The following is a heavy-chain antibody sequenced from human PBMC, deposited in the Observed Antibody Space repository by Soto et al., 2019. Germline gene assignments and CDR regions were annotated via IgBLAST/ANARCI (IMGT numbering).Heavy chain of an antibody. CDR2: IDSDGNST. D-gene: IGHD1-26*01. J-gene: IGHJ4*02. Sequence: GGSLRLPCAASGFTFSSHWMHWVRQVPRKGLVWVSHIDSDGNSTTYADSVKGRFTISRDNAKNTVYLQMNSLRADDTAVYYCVRDDVGVGIDYWGLGTLVTVSS. V-gene: IGHV3-74*03. CDR3: VRDDVGVGIDY. CDR1: GFTFSSHW.